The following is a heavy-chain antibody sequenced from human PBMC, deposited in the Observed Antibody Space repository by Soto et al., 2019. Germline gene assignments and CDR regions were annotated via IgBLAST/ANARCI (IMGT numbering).Heavy chain of an antibody. D-gene: IGHD2-15*01. V-gene: IGHV4-30-4*01. Sequence: SETLSLTCTVSVGSIISGDYYWSWIRQSPGKGLEWIGYIYYSGSNYYNPSLKSRVTISVDTSKNQFSLKLSSVTAADTAVYYCAREGRYCSGGSCYLYGMDVWGQGTTVTVSS. CDR1: VGSIISGDYY. CDR3: AREGRYCSGGSCYLYGMDV. J-gene: IGHJ6*02. CDR2: IYYSGSN.